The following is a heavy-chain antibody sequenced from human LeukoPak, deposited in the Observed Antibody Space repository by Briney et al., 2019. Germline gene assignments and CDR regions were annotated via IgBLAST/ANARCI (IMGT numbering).Heavy chain of an antibody. V-gene: IGHV4-34*01. D-gene: IGHD6-6*01. CDR1: GFTFSSYA. Sequence: GSLRLSCAASGFTFSSYAMSWVRQPPGKGLEWIGEINHSGSTNYNPSLKSRVTISVDTSKNQFSLKLSSVTAADTAVYYCARDLAARPQDYWGQGTLVTVSS. CDR3: ARDLAARPQDY. J-gene: IGHJ4*02. CDR2: INHSGST.